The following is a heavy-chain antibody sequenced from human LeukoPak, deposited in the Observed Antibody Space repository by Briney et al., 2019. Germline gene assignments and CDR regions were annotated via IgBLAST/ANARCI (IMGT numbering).Heavy chain of an antibody. Sequence: SETLSLTCTVSGGSVSSGSYYWSWIRQPPGKGLEWIAYIYYSGSTDYNPSLKSRVTISVDTSKNQFSLKLSSVTAADTAAYYCARDGGYSYGYPPHFDYWGQGTLVTVSS. CDR3: ARDGGYSYGYPPHFDY. CDR2: IYYSGST. CDR1: GGSVSSGSYY. J-gene: IGHJ4*02. V-gene: IGHV4-61*01. D-gene: IGHD5-18*01.